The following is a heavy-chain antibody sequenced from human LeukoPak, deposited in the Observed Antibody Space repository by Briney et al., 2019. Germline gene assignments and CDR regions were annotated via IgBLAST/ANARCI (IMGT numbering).Heavy chain of an antibody. Sequence: GGSLRLSCAASGFTFSGHWMSWVRQAPGRGLEWVANIKQDGSEKHYVDSVKGRFTISRDNAKGSLYLQMSSLRAEDTAVYYCARDGAASGTGDAFDIWGQGTMVTVSS. D-gene: IGHD2-15*01. CDR1: GFTFSGHW. CDR3: ARDGAASGTGDAFDI. J-gene: IGHJ3*02. CDR2: IKQDGSEK. V-gene: IGHV3-7*01.